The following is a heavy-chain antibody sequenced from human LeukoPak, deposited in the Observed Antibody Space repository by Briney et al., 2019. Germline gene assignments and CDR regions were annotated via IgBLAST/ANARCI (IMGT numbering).Heavy chain of an antibody. D-gene: IGHD3-22*01. J-gene: IGHJ4*02. CDR3: ARCSSGYYGDYYFDY. V-gene: IGHV3-11*01. Sequence: PGGSLRLSCAASGFTFSDYYMSWIRQAPGKGLEWVSYISSSGSTMYYADSVKGRFTISRDNAKNSLYLQMNSLRAEDTAVYYCARCSSGYYGDYYFDYWGQGTLVTVSS. CDR2: ISSSGSTM. CDR1: GFTFSDYY.